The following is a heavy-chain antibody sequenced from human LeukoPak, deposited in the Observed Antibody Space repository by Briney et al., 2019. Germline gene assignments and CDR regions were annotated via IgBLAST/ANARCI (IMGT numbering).Heavy chain of an antibody. CDR2: IYYTGGT. V-gene: IGHV4-39*01. CDR1: GGSITSSSYY. J-gene: IGHJ4*02. Sequence: SETLSLTCSVSGGSITSSSYYWGWIRQSPEKGLEWIGSIYYTGGTHYSPSLKSRVTISVDTSKNQFSLKLSSVTAADTAVYYCARHGGTRITLIQVYYFDYWGQGTLVTVSS. CDR3: ARHGGTRITLIQVYYFDY. D-gene: IGHD4-11*01.